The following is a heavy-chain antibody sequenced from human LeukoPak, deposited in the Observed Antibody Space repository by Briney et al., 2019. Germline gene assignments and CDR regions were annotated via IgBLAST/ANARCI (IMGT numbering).Heavy chain of an antibody. CDR1: GGSFSGYY. D-gene: IGHD6-6*01. J-gene: IGHJ4*02. CDR2: INHSGST. CDR3: ARAGQFISARPISFDY. Sequence: SETLSLTCAVYGGSFSGYYWSWIRQPPGKGLEWIGEINHSGSTNYNPSLKSRVTISVDTSKNQFSLKLSSVTAADTAVYYCARAGQFISARPISFDYWGQGTLVTVSS. V-gene: IGHV4-34*01.